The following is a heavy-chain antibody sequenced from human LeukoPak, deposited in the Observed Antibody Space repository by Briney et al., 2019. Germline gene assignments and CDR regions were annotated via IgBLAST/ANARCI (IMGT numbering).Heavy chain of an antibody. J-gene: IGHJ4*02. V-gene: IGHV3-9*01. CDR1: GFTFDDYS. CDR2: LGRNGDII. CDR3: AKGSLIAASGTLFDF. D-gene: IGHD6-13*01. Sequence: SGGSLRLSCAASGFTFDDYSMHWVRHSPGKGLEWLSGLGRNGDIIDYADSVKGRFTISRDNAKNSLYLQMDGLKTEDTALYYCAKGSLIAASGTLFDFWGQGTRVTVSS.